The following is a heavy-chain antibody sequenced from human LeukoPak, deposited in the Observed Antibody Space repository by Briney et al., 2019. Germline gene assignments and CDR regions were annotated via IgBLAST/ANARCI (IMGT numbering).Heavy chain of an antibody. V-gene: IGHV3-64*01. Sequence: GGSLRLSCAASGFTFSSYAMHWVRQAPGKGLEYVSAISSNGGTTHYANSVKGRFTISRDNSKNTLYLQMGSLRAEDMAVYFCARDVLELGYSSGFDYWGQGTLVTVSS. CDR1: GFTFSSYA. D-gene: IGHD6-25*01. J-gene: IGHJ4*02. CDR3: ARDVLELGYSSGFDY. CDR2: ISSNGGTT.